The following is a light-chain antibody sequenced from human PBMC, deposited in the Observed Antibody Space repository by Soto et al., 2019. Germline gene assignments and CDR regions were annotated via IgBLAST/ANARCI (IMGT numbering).Light chain of an antibody. V-gene: IGKV1-5*01. CDR1: QSIGSW. CDR3: RQDYNNPHT. J-gene: IGKJ4*01. Sequence: DIQMTQSPSTLSASVTDIVTITFLASQSIGSWLAWYQQKPAKAPNLLIYAASSLQSGVPSRCCGSGSGTDFTLTISSRQPEDSSTYYCRQDYNNPHTFGGGTKVDIK. CDR2: AAS.